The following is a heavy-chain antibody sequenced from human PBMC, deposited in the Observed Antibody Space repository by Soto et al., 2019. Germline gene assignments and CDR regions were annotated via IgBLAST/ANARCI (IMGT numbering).Heavy chain of an antibody. Sequence: EVQLVESGGGLVQPGGSLRLSCAASEFTFSGRSVHWVRQAPGKGLVWVSGIDKVGTDSTYADSVKGRFTSSRDNAQHTVYLQMNSLRVEDTAVYYCARGWFGPDVWGKGTTVTVSS. J-gene: IGHJ6*03. CDR2: IDKVGTDS. CDR1: EFTFSGRS. D-gene: IGHD3-10*01. V-gene: IGHV3-74*01. CDR3: ARGWFGPDV.